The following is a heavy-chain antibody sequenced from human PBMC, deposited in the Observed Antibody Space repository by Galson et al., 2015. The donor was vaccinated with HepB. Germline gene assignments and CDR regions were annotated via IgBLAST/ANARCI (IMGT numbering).Heavy chain of an antibody. D-gene: IGHD6-6*01. CDR2: ISYDGSNK. J-gene: IGHJ4*02. Sequence: SLRLSCAASGFTFSSYGMHWVRQAPGKGLEWVAVISYDGSNKYYADSVKGRFTISRDNSKNTLYLQMNSLRAEDTAVYYCAKDRNSSSIDYWGQGTLVTVSS. CDR3: AKDRNSSSIDY. CDR1: GFTFSSYG. V-gene: IGHV3-30*18.